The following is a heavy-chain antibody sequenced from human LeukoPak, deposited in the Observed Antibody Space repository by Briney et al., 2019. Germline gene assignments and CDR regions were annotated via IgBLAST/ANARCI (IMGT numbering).Heavy chain of an antibody. V-gene: IGHV4-59*01. J-gene: IGHJ5*02. CDR1: GGSISRFY. Sequence: PSEALSLTCSVSGGSISRFYWSWIRQPPGKGLEWIGYIYYSGSTNYNPSLKSRVTISVDTSKNQFSLKLSSVTAADTAVYYCARVGSGSYYDNWFDPWGQGTLVTVSS. CDR3: ARVGSGSYYDNWFDP. CDR2: IYYSGST. D-gene: IGHD3-10*01.